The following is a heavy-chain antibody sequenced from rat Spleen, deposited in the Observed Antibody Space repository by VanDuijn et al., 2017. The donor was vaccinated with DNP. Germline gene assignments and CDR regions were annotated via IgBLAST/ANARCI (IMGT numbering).Heavy chain of an antibody. V-gene: IGHV5-7*01. D-gene: IGHD1-1*01. Sequence: EVQLVESGGGLVQPGRSMKLSCAASGFTFSDYDMAWVRQAPKKGLEWVATISYDGSGTHYRDSVKGRFTITRDNARSTLYLQGDSLRSEDTATYYCARHVPYYSGGGGFLDYWGQGVMVTVSS. CDR1: GFTFSDYD. CDR3: ARHVPYYSGGGGFLDY. J-gene: IGHJ2*01. CDR2: ISYDGSGT.